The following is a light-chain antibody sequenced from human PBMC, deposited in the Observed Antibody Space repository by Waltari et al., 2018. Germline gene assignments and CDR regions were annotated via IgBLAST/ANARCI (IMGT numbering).Light chain of an antibody. J-gene: IGKJ5*01. V-gene: IGKV3-15*01. CDR1: QSVSSN. CDR2: DAS. Sequence: EIVMTHSPATLSVSPGERVTLSCRASQSVSSNLAWYQRNPGQAPRLLIFDASTRATSVPGRFSGSGSGTEFTLTISSLQSEDSAVYYCQQYNRWPPITFGQGPRLEVK. CDR3: QQYNRWPPIT.